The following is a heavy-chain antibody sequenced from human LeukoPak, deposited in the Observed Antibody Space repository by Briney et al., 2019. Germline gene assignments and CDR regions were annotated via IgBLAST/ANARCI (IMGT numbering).Heavy chain of an antibody. Sequence: SETLSLTCTVSGYSTSSGYYWGWIRQPPGKGLEWIGSIYHSGSTYYNPSLKSRVTISVDTSKNQFSLKLSSVTAADTAMYYCARSTYVSLDYWGQGILVTVSS. V-gene: IGHV4-38-2*02. D-gene: IGHD3-16*01. J-gene: IGHJ4*02. CDR2: IYHSGST. CDR3: ARSTYVSLDY. CDR1: GYSTSSGYY.